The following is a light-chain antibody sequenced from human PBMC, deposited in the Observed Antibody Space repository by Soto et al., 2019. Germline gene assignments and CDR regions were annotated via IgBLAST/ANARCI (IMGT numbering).Light chain of an antibody. CDR3: SSARRDNTWV. CDR1: SSDIGASTF. V-gene: IGLV2-14*03. CDR2: EVS. Sequence: QSALTQPASVSESPGQSITISCTGTSSDIGASTFVSWYQQHPGKAPKLLIYEVSNRPSGISNRFSGSKSANTASLTISGLQAEDEADYYCSSARRDNTWVFGGGTKVTV. J-gene: IGLJ3*02.